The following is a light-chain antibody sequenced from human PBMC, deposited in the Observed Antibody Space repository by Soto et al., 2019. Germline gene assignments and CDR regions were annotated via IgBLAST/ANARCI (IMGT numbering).Light chain of an antibody. V-gene: IGKV1D-13*01. CDR1: QGFSSA. J-gene: IGKJ4*01. Sequence: IQMTQSPSSLSASVGDSVTITCRPSQGFSSALAWYQHKPGKAPKLLIYDVSTLQSGVPSRFSGSGSGTDFTLIIDTLQPEDSATYYCQKFDHSPLTFGGGTKVDI. CDR2: DVS. CDR3: QKFDHSPLT.